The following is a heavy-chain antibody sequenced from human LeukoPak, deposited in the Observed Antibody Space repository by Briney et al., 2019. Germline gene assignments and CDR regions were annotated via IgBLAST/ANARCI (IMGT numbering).Heavy chain of an antibody. CDR2: INPNSGGT. CDR3: ARDQSGLYGDYGNWFDP. V-gene: IGHV1-2*02. D-gene: IGHD4-17*01. CDR1: GYTFTGYY. J-gene: IGHJ5*02. Sequence: GASVKVSCKASGYTFTGYYMHWVRQAPGQGREWMGWINPNSGGTNYAQKFQGRVTMTRDTSISTAYMELCRLRSDDTAVYYYARDQSGLYGDYGNWFDPWGQGTLVTVSS.